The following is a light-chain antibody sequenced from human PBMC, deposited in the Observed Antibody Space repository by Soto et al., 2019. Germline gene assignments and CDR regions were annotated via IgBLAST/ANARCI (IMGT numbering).Light chain of an antibody. Sequence: ATLSCRADQNIHTNFAWHQQTPRHAPRLLFHGASSGATGLAGRFSGSGSGTDFTLTISSLEPEDFAVYYWHQSKSWPRTFGQGTKVDIK. CDR1: QNIHTN. V-gene: IGKV3-11*01. CDR3: HQSKSWPRT. CDR2: GAS. J-gene: IGKJ1*01.